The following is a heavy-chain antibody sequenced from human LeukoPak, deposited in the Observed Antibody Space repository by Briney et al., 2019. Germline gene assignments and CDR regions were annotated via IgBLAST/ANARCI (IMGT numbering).Heavy chain of an antibody. CDR2: ISYTGST. CDR1: GGSISPYF. J-gene: IGHJ5*02. V-gene: IGHV4-59*01. Sequence: SETLSLTCTVSGGSISPYFWSWTRQTPGKGLEWIGYISYTGSTNYNPALKSRVTISVDTSKKQFSLQLTSVTAADTAVYYCARDDYRGVTNFDPWGQGTLVTVSS. D-gene: IGHD3-10*01. CDR3: ARDDYRGVTNFDP.